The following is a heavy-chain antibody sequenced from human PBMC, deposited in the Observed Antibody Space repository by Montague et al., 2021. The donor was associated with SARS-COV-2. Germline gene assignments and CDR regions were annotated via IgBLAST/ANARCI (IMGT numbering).Heavy chain of an antibody. V-gene: IGHV4-34*01. Sequence: SETLSLTCAVYGGSFSGYYWSWIRQPPGKGLEWIGEINHSGSTNYNPSLKSRVTISVDTSKNQFSLKLGSVTAADTAVYYCARHKRPIYCSGGSCYSKGGWFDPWGQGTMVTVSS. CDR3: ARHKRPIYCSGGSCYSKGGWFDP. CDR2: INHSGST. CDR1: GGSFSGYY. D-gene: IGHD2-15*01. J-gene: IGHJ5*02.